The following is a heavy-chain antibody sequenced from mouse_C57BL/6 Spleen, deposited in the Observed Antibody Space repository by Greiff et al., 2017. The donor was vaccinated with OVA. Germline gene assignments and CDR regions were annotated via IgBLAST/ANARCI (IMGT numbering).Heavy chain of an antibody. CDR3: ARGDYGYFDV. Sequence: EVQLQQSGPELVQPGASVKISCKASGYTFTDYYMNWVQQSHGKSLEWIGDINPNNGGTGYNQKFKGKATLTVDKSSSTTYMELRSLTSEDYAVYYCARGDYGYFDVWGTGTTVTVSS. J-gene: IGHJ1*03. CDR1: GYTFTDYY. CDR2: INPNNGGT. V-gene: IGHV1-26*01.